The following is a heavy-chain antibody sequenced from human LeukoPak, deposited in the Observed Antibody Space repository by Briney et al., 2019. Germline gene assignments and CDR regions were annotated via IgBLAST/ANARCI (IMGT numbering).Heavy chain of an antibody. CDR1: GFTISSYA. J-gene: IGHJ4*02. CDR3: SKRGVTAIKGGFDY. V-gene: IGHV3-23*01. D-gene: IGHD2-21*02. CDR2: ISDSGRST. Sequence: GGSLTLSCAASGFTISSYAMSSVRQAPATGLEWVSAISDSGRSTYYADSVKGRFTISRDTSRNTLSLQTNSLIADDTAVFYCSKRGVTAIKGGFDYWGQGTLVTVSP.